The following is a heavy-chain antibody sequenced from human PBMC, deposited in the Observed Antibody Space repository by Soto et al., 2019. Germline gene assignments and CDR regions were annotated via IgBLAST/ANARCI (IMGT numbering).Heavy chain of an antibody. CDR1: GGSISSGDYY. CDR2: IYYSGST. CDR3: ASWSETSGTDAFDI. V-gene: IGHV4-30-4*01. Sequence: QVQLQESGPGLVKPSQTLSLTCTVSGGSISSGDYYWSWIRQPPGKGLEWIGYIYYSGSTYYNPSPKTRVTISVDTYKNQFSLKLSSVTAADTAVYYCASWSETSGTDAFDIWGQGTMVTVSS. D-gene: IGHD5-12*01. J-gene: IGHJ3*02.